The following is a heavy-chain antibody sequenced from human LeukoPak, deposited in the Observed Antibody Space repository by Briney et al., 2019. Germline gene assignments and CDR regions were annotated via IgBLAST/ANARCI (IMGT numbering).Heavy chain of an antibody. Sequence: ASVKVSCKASGYTFTGYYMHWVRQAPGQGLEWMGWINPNSGGTNYAQKFQGRVTMTRDTSISTAYMELSRLRSDDTAVYYCALDSPPYHYYDSSGYYGWPDYWGQGTLVTVSS. V-gene: IGHV1-2*02. D-gene: IGHD3-22*01. CDR2: INPNSGGT. CDR3: ALDSPPYHYYDSSGYYGWPDY. CDR1: GYTFTGYY. J-gene: IGHJ4*02.